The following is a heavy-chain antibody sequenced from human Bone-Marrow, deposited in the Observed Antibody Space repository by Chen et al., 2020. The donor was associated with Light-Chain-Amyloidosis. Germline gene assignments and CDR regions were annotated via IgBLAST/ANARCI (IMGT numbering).Heavy chain of an antibody. J-gene: IGHJ3*02. CDR3: AGELGYDAFDI. D-gene: IGHD3-16*01. Sequence: EPLVPSGAEVKKPWPPVKVSCKASGATFSSYAISWVRQAPGQGLEWMGGIIPILGTANYAQKFQGRVTVTADKATSTDYMERSSLRSEDTDVYYCAGELGYDAFDIWGQGTMVTVSS. V-gene: IGHV1-69*06. CDR1: GATFSSYA. CDR2: IIPILGTA.